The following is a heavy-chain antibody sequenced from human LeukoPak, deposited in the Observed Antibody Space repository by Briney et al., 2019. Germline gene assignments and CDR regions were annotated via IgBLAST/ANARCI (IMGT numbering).Heavy chain of an antibody. CDR1: GYTFTSYY. CDR3: AREGIAVAGPPLDY. J-gene: IGHJ4*02. Sequence: ASVKVSCKASGYTFTSYYMHWVRQAPGQGPEGMGIINPGGGSTSYAQKFQGRITMTRDMSTSTVYMELSSLRSEDTAVYYCAREGIAVAGPPLDYWDQGTLVTVSS. D-gene: IGHD6-19*01. CDR2: INPGGGST. V-gene: IGHV1-46*01.